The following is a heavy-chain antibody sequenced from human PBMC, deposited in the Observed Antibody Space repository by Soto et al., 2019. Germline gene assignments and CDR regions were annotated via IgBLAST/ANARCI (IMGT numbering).Heavy chain of an antibody. CDR1: GYTFTSYG. CDR3: GRDGYFDILTGYYNPPNYYYYYGMDV. J-gene: IGHJ6*02. V-gene: IGHV1-18*01. Sequence: ASVKVSCKASGYTFTSYGISWVRQAPGQGLEWMGWISAYNGNTNYAQKLQGRVTMTTDTSTSTAYMELRSLRSDDTAVYYCGRDGYFDILTGYYNPPNYYYYYGMDVWGQGTTVTVSS. CDR2: ISAYNGNT. D-gene: IGHD3-9*01.